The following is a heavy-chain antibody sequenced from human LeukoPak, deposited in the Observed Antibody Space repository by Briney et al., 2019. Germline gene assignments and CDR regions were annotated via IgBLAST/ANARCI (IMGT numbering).Heavy chain of an antibody. CDR1: EGTFSSYA. J-gene: IGHJ3*02. V-gene: IGHV1-69*04. CDR2: IIPILGIA. Sequence: SVKVSCKASEGTFSSYAISWVRQAPGQGLEWMGRIIPILGIANYAQKFQGRVTITADKSTSTAYMELSSLRSEDTAVYYCAETDAFDIWGQGTMVTVSS. CDR3: AETDAFDI.